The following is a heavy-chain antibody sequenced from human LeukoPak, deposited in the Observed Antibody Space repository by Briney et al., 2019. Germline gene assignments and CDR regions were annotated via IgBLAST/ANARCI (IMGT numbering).Heavy chain of an antibody. D-gene: IGHD6-13*01. CDR2: ISDDGRNK. Sequence: GGSLRLSCAASGFTFNNYGMHYVRQAPGKGLEWVAVISDDGRNKNYADSVKGRFTISRDNSNNPLNLQMNSLRAEDTGVYYCAKDRDTTASGTFDYWGQGTLVTVSS. CDR1: GFTFNNYG. V-gene: IGHV3-30*18. J-gene: IGHJ4*02. CDR3: AKDRDTTASGTFDY.